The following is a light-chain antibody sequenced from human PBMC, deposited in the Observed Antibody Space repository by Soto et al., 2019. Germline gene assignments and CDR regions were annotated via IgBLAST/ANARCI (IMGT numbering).Light chain of an antibody. J-gene: IGKJ5*01. Sequence: EIVLTQSPGTLSLSPGERATLSCRASQSVSTNYLACYQQKPGQAPRLLIYGASNRPTGIPDRFSGSGSGPTVFPPISRLVQHDYAVYYCQQHCGSPITFGQGTRLE. CDR1: QSVSTNY. CDR3: QQHCGSPIT. CDR2: GAS. V-gene: IGKV3-20*01.